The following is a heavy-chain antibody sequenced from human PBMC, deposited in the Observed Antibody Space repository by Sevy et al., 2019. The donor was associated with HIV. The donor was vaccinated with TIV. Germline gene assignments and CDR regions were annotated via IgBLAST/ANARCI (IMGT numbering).Heavy chain of an antibody. V-gene: IGHV1-24*01. CDR1: GYTLTELS. D-gene: IGHD2-15*01. J-gene: IGHJ5*02. CDR2: FDPEDGET. Sequence: ASVKVSCKVSGYTLTELSMHWVRQAPGKGLEWMGGFDPEDGETVYAQKFQGRVTVTEDTSTDTAYMELSSLRSEDTAVYYCATNSRYFSGSTFYSAKGLFDPWGQGTLVTVSS. CDR3: ATNSRYFSGSTFYSAKGLFDP.